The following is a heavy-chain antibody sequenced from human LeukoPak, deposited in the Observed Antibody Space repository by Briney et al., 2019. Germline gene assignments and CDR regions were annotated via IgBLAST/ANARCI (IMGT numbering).Heavy chain of an antibody. CDR1: GFTFSSYS. J-gene: IGHJ3*02. CDR2: ISSSSSTI. D-gene: IGHD4-23*01. V-gene: IGHV3-48*01. CDR3: AGSLRWHDAFDI. Sequence: PGGSLRLSCAASGFTFSSYSMNWVRQAPGKGLEWVSYISSSSSTIYYADSVKGRFTISRDNAKNSLYLQMNSLRAEDTAVYYCAGSLRWHDAFDIWGQGTMVTVSS.